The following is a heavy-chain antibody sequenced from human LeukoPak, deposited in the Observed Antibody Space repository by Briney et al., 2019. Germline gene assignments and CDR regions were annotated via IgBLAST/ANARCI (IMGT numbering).Heavy chain of an antibody. V-gene: IGHV3-30*18. Sequence: PGGSLRLSCAASGFTFSNYGMHWVRQPPGKGLEWVAIISYDGSNQYYVDSVKGRFTISRDNSKNTVYLQMNSLRAEDTALYYCAKEVGYDSSGYDDFWGQGTLVTVSS. D-gene: IGHD3-22*01. J-gene: IGHJ4*02. CDR1: GFTFSNYG. CDR3: AKEVGYDSSGYDDF. CDR2: ISYDGSNQ.